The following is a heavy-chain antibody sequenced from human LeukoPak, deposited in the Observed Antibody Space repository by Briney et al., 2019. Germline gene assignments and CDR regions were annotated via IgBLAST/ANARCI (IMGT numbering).Heavy chain of an antibody. CDR2: ISGSGGST. J-gene: IGHJ4*02. CDR1: GFTFSSYA. D-gene: IGHD1-1*01. V-gene: IGHV3-23*01. Sequence: GGSLRLSCAASGFTFSSYAMSWVRQAPGKGLEWVSAISGSGGSTYYADSVKGRFTISRDNSKNTLSLQMNSLRAEDTAVYYCARKTDHQTGGDYWGQGTLVTVSS. CDR3: ARKTDHQTGGDY.